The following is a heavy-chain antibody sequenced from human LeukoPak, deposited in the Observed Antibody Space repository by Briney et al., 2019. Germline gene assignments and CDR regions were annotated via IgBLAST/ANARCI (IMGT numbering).Heavy chain of an antibody. D-gene: IGHD3-22*01. Sequence: ASVKVSCKASGYTFTGYYMHWVRQAPGQGLEWMGWINPNSGGTNYAQKFQGRVTMTRDTSISTAYMELRSLRTDDTAVYYCAREYRDYYDSSGNYLDYWGQGTLVPVSP. CDR3: AREYRDYYDSSGNYLDY. J-gene: IGHJ4*02. V-gene: IGHV1-2*02. CDR2: INPNSGGT. CDR1: GYTFTGYY.